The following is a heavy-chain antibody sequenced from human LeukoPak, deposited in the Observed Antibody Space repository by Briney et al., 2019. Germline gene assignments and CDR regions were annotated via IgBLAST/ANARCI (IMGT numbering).Heavy chain of an antibody. CDR3: ARRFDFVYDYVYYFDS. CDR2: INHSGST. V-gene: IGHV4-34*01. CDR1: GGSFSGYY. D-gene: IGHD5/OR15-5a*01. J-gene: IGHJ4*02. Sequence: SETLSLTCAVYGGSFSGYYWSWIRQPPGKGLEWIGEINHSGSTNYNPSLKSRVTMSVDTSKNQFSLNLSSVTAADTAVYYCARRFDFVYDYVYYFDSWGQGTLVTVSS.